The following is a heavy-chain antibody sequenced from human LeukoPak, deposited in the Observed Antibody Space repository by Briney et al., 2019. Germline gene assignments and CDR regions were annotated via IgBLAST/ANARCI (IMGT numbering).Heavy chain of an antibody. CDR1: GFTFSSYA. CDR2: ISGSGGST. D-gene: IGHD2-2*02. J-gene: IGHJ4*02. CDR3: AKGVPAAVLIDY. Sequence: GSLRLSCAASGFTFSSYAMSWVRQAPGKGLEWVSAISGSGGSTYYADSVKGRFTISGDNSKNTLYLQMNSLRAEDTAVYYCAKGVPAAVLIDYWGQGTLVTVSS. V-gene: IGHV3-23*01.